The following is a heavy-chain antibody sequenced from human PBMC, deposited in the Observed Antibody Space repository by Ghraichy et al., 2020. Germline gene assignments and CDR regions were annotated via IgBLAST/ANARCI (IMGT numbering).Heavy chain of an antibody. CDR2: VGGSSGGR. CDR1: GFAFSSYA. Sequence: GGSLRLSCAASGFAFSSYAMNWVRQAPGKGLEWVSVVGGSSGGRYYSDSVKGRFTISRDNSKNTVYLEMNSLRADDTAFYFCAKTGYSSGWNYFDHGGQGTLVTVSS. J-gene: IGHJ4*02. D-gene: IGHD3-9*01. CDR3: AKTGYSSGWNYFDH. V-gene: IGHV3-23*01.